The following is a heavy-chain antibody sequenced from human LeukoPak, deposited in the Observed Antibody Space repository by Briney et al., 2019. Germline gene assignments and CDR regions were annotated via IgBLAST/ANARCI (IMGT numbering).Heavy chain of an antibody. J-gene: IGHJ4*02. D-gene: IGHD3-22*01. CDR2: IIPILGIA. V-gene: IGHV1-69*04. Sequence: SVKVSCKASGGTFSSYAISWVRQAPGQGLEWMGRIIPILGIANYAQKFQGRVTITADKSTSTAYMELSSLRSEDTAAYYCASSLYDSSGYYPYYFDYWGQGTLVTVSS. CDR3: ASSLYDSSGYYPYYFDY. CDR1: GGTFSSYA.